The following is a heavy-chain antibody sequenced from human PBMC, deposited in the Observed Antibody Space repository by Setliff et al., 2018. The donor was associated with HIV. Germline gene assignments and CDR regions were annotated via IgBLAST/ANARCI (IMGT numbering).Heavy chain of an antibody. CDR2: ISGSGTTT. V-gene: IGHV3-23*01. CDR1: GFTFDDYA. J-gene: IGHJ4*02. Sequence: GGSLRLSCAASGFTFDDYAVTWVRQAPGKGLDYVSAISGSGTTTYYADSLRGRFTISRDNAKNSLYLQMDSLRAEDTAVYYCARGGFSSSSDYFDYWGQGTLVTVSS. CDR3: ARGGFSSSSDYFDY. D-gene: IGHD6-6*01.